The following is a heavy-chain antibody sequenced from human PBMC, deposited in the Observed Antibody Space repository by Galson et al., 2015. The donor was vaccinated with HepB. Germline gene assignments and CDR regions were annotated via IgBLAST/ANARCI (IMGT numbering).Heavy chain of an antibody. V-gene: IGHV1-46*04. CDR2: INPSGGST. CDR3: ARSQAGIAAAGTDWFDP. D-gene: IGHD6-13*01. Sequence: SVKVSCKASGYTFTSYYMHWVRQAPGQGLEWMGIINPSGGSTSYAQKLQGRVTMTRDTSTSTVYMELSSLRSEDTAVYYCARSQAGIAAAGTDWFDPWGQGTLVTVSS. J-gene: IGHJ5*02. CDR1: GYTFTSYY.